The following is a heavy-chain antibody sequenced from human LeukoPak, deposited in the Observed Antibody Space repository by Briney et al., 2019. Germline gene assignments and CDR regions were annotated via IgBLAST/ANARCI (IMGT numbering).Heavy chain of an antibody. CDR3: VRGLGWLRSPIEYYFYY. J-gene: IGHJ4*02. CDR1: GGSFSGYY. CDR2: INHSGST. V-gene: IGHV4-34*01. D-gene: IGHD5-24*01. Sequence: SETLSLTCAVYGGSFSGYYWSWIRQPPGKGLEWIGEINHSGSTNYNPSLKSRVTISVDTSKNQFSLKLSSVTAADTAVYYCVRGLGWLRSPIEYYFYYWGQETLVTVS.